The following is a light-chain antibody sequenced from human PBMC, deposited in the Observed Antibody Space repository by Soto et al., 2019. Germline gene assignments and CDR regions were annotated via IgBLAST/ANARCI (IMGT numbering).Light chain of an antibody. V-gene: IGLV2-18*02. J-gene: IGLJ1*01. Sequence: QSALTQPPSVSGSPGQSVTISCTGTSADVGIYNRVAWYQQPPGTSPKLVICDVFNRPSGVPDRFSGSKSGSTASLTISGLQAEDEGDYYCSSYTTSNTYVFGTGTKVTVL. CDR2: DVF. CDR1: SADVGIYNR. CDR3: SSYTTSNTYV.